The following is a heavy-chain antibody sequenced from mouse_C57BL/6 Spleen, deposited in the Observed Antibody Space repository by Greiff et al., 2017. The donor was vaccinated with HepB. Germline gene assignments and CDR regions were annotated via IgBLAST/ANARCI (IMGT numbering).Heavy chain of an antibody. CDR3: ARHGPYYYGSSPFDY. CDR2: IWSDGST. CDR1: GFSLTSYG. J-gene: IGHJ2*01. D-gene: IGHD1-1*01. Sequence: QVQLQQSGPGLVAPSQSLSITCTVSGFSLTSYGVHWVRQPPGKGLEWLVVIWSDGSTTYNSALKSRLSISKDNSKSQVFLKMNSLQTDDTAMYYCARHGPYYYGSSPFDYWGQGTTLTVSS. V-gene: IGHV2-6-1*01.